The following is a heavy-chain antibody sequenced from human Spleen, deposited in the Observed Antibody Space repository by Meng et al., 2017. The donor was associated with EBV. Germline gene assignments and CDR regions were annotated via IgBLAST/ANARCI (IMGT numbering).Heavy chain of an antibody. CDR2: IYHGGST. V-gene: IGHV4-4*02. Sequence: QGPLQESGPGLVKPSGTLSLMCTVSGDSISNNNWWSWVRQTPGKGLEWIAEIYHGGSTNYNPSLKSRVTISIDKSKNQFPLRLSSVTAADTAVYFCARTESLAVAGSLGYWGQGTLVTVSS. CDR3: ARTESLAVAGSLGY. J-gene: IGHJ4*02. D-gene: IGHD6-19*01. CDR1: GDSISNNNW.